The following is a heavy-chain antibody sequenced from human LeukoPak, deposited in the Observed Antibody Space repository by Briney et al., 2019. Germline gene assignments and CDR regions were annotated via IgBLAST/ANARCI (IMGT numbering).Heavy chain of an antibody. CDR1: GFTFSSYG. J-gene: IGHJ4*02. CDR3: ANNADRTVRGVFDY. V-gene: IGHV3-30*02. Sequence: GGSLRLSCAASGFTFSSYGMHWVRQAPGKGLEWVAFIQYDGSNKYYADSVKGRFTISRDNSKNTLYLQMNSLRAEDTAVYYCANNADRTVRGVFDYWGQGTLVTVSS. CDR2: IQYDGSNK. D-gene: IGHD3-10*01.